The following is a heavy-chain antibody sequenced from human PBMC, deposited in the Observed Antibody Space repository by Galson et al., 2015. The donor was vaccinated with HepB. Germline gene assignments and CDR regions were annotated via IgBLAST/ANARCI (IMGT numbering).Heavy chain of an antibody. CDR2: ISAYNGNT. CDR1: GYTFTSYG. D-gene: IGHD1-26*01. Sequence: SVKVSCKASGYTFTSYGISWVRQAPGQGLEWMGWISAYNGNTNYAQKLQGRVTMTTDTSTSTAYMELRSLRSEDTAVYYCAREATAEWELIFYYFDYWGQGTLVTVSS. CDR3: AREATAEWELIFYYFDY. J-gene: IGHJ4*02. V-gene: IGHV1-18*01.